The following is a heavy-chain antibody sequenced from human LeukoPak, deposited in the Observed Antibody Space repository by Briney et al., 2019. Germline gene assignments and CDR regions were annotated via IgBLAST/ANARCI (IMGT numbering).Heavy chain of an antibody. J-gene: IGHJ3*02. D-gene: IGHD3-10*01. CDR1: GYSFTSYW. CDR2: IYPGDSDT. Sequence: GESLKISCKGSGYSFTSYWIGWVRQMPGKGLEWMGIIYPGDSDTRYSPSFQGQVTISADKSISTAYLQWSSLKASDTAMYYCARSPLWFGESRAFDIWGQGTMVTVSS. V-gene: IGHV5-51*01. CDR3: ARSPLWFGESRAFDI.